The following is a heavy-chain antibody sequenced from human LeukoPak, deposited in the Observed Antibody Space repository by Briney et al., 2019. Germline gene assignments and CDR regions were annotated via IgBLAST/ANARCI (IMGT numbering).Heavy chain of an antibody. CDR1: GGTFTSYA. CDR2: IIPIFGTA. CDR3: ARASGGWYDY. Sequence: ASVTVSCTASGGTFTSYAISWVRQAPGQGLEWMGGIIPIFGTANYAQKFQGRVTITADESTSTAYMELSSLRSEDTAVYYCARASGGWYDYWGQGTLVTVSS. D-gene: IGHD6-19*01. J-gene: IGHJ4*02. V-gene: IGHV1-69*01.